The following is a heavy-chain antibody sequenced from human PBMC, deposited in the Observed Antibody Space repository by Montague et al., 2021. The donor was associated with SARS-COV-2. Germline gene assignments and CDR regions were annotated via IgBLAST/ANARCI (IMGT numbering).Heavy chain of an antibody. CDR2: IYYSGST. D-gene: IGHD6-19*01. V-gene: IGHV4-59*08. CDR1: GGFISSYY. CDR3: ARQSGRLWGIAVAGAFDY. J-gene: IGHJ4*02. Sequence: SETLSLTCTVSGGFISSYYWSWIRQPPGKGLEWIGYIYYSGSTNYNPSLKSRVTISVDTSKNQFSLKLSSVTAADTAVYYCARQSGRLWGIAVAGAFDYWGQGTLGNGSS.